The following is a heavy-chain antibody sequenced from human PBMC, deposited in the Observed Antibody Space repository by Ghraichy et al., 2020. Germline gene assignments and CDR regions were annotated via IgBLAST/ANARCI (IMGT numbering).Heavy chain of an antibody. Sequence: GGSLRLSCAASGFTFSDYWMHWVRQVPGKGLVWVSRTNSDGSNTAYADSVKGRFTISRDNAGNTLYLQMNSLSAEDTAVYFCAREKWRGSCSFDYWGQGTLVTVSS. CDR3: AREKWRGSCSFDY. J-gene: IGHJ4*02. V-gene: IGHV3-74*01. CDR2: TNSDGSNT. CDR1: GFTFSDYW. D-gene: IGHD2-15*01.